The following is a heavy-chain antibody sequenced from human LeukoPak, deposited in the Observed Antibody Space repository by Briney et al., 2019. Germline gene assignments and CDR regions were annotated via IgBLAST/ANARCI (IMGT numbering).Heavy chain of an antibody. CDR3: ARHQNGDYSDASAI. J-gene: IGHJ3*02. CDR2: IDPSDSYS. V-gene: IGHV5-10-1*01. CDR1: GYRFTSYW. Sequence: GESLRISCKVSGYRFTSYWITWVRQVPGKGLEWMGTIDPSDSYSNYSPSFQGHVTISTDKSSNTAYLQWSSLKASDTAMYYCARHQNGDYSDASAIWGQGTMVSVSS. D-gene: IGHD2-15*01.